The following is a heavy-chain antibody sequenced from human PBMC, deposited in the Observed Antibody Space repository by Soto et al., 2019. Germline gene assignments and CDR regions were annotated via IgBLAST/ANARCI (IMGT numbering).Heavy chain of an antibody. V-gene: IGHV3-30*18. J-gene: IGHJ4*02. D-gene: IGHD1-26*01. CDR1: GFTFSSYG. CDR2: ISYDGSNK. CDR3: AKDLGWELPGDY. Sequence: GSLRLSCAASGFTFSSYGMHWVRQAPGKGLEWVAVISYDGSNKYYADSVKGRFTISRDNSKNTLYLQMNSLRAEDTAVYYCAKDLGWELPGDYWGQGTLVTVSS.